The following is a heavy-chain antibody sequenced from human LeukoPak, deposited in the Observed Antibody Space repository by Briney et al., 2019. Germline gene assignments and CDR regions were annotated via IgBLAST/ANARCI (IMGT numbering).Heavy chain of an antibody. CDR3: ARDIAAASTLYFYYYMDV. Sequence: GGSLRLSCAASGFTFSNYWMSWVRQAPGKGLEWVANIKHDGSEKYYVDSVKGRFTISRDNAKNSLYLQMNSLRAEDTAVYYCARDIAAASTLYFYYYMDVWGKGTTVTISS. V-gene: IGHV3-7*01. CDR2: IKHDGSEK. J-gene: IGHJ6*03. D-gene: IGHD6-13*01. CDR1: GFTFSNYW.